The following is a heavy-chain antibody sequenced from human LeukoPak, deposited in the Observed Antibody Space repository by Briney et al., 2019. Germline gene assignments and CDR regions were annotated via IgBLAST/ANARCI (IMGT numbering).Heavy chain of an antibody. V-gene: IGHV3-33*01. CDR2: IWYHGNDV. Sequence: GGSLRLSCSASGFTFGSYGMHWVRQAPGKGLEWVALIWYHGNDVDYADSVKGRFTISRDNSKNTLYLQMNSVRAEDTAVYFCAWDFWNGANKYFDYWGQGTLVTVSS. D-gene: IGHD4/OR15-4a*01. J-gene: IGHJ4*02. CDR1: GFTFGSYG. CDR3: AWDFWNGANKYFDY.